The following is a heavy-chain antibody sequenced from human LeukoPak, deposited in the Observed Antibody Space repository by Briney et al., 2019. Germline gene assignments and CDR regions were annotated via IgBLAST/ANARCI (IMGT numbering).Heavy chain of an antibody. CDR1: GYTFTGYY. D-gene: IGHD3-3*01. CDR2: INPNSGGT. V-gene: IGHV1-2*04. J-gene: IGHJ5*02. Sequence: ASVKVSCTASGYTFTGYYMHWVRQAPGQGLEWMGWINPNSGGTNYAQKFQGWVTMTRDTSISTAYMELSRLRSDDTAVYYCAREGVANNWFDLWGQGTLVTVSS. CDR3: AREGVANNWFDL.